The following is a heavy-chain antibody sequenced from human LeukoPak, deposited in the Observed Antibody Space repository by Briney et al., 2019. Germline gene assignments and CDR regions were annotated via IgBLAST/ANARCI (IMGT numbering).Heavy chain of an antibody. D-gene: IGHD6-13*01. CDR2: ISYDGSNK. V-gene: IGHV3-30*18. Sequence: GRSLRLSCAASGFTFSRYGMHWVRQAPGKGLEWVAVISYDGSNKYYADSVKGRFTISRDNSKNTLYLQMNSLRAEDTAGYYCAKGGIAAAGTGPHDYWGQGTLVTVSS. CDR1: GFTFSRYG. J-gene: IGHJ4*02. CDR3: AKGGIAAAGTGPHDY.